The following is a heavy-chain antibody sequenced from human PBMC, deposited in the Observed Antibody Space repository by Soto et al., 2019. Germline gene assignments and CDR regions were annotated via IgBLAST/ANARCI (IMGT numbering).Heavy chain of an antibody. CDR1: GGSFSGYY. J-gene: IGHJ5*02. CDR2: INHSGST. V-gene: IGHV4-34*01. CDR3: ARGRSELVLLQYPGWFDP. D-gene: IGHD6-13*01. Sequence: PSETLSLTCAVYGGSFSGYYWSWIRQPPGKGLEWIGEINHSGSTNYNPSLKSRVTISVDTSKNQFSLKLSSETAADTAVYYCARGRSELVLLQYPGWFDPWGQGTLVTVSS.